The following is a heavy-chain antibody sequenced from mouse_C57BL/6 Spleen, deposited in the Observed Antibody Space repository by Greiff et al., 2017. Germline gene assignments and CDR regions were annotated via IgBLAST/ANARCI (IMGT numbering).Heavy chain of an antibody. CDR3: ARPITTVVDGWYFDV. Sequence: EVQLQQSGPELVKPGASVKISCKASGYTFTDYYMNWVKQSHGKSLEWIGDINPNNGGTSYNQKFKGKATLTVDKSSSTAYMELRSLTSEDSAVYYCARPITTVVDGWYFDVWGTGTTVTVSS. V-gene: IGHV1-26*01. CDR2: INPNNGGT. J-gene: IGHJ1*03. CDR1: GYTFTDYY. D-gene: IGHD1-1*01.